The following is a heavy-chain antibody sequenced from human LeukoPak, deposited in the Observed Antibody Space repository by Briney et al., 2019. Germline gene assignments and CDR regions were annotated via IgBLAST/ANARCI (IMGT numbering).Heavy chain of an antibody. V-gene: IGHV4-34*01. CDR2: TNHSGST. CDR1: GGSFSAYY. Sequence: KPSETLSLTCAVYGGSFSAYYWSWLRQPPGKGLEWIGETNHSGSTNYNPSLKSRVVISVDTSKNQFSLNMNSVTAADTAVYYCARAAQVTGRPNLGGHFDYWGQGTLVTVSS. CDR3: ARAAQVTGRPNLGGHFDY. J-gene: IGHJ4*02. D-gene: IGHD6-6*01.